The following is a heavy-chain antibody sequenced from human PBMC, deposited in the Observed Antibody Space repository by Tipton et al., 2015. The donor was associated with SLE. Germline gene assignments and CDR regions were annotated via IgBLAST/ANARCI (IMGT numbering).Heavy chain of an antibody. CDR3: AKYLATSGMSPYAFDV. V-gene: IGHV3-23*01. J-gene: IGHJ3*01. CDR2: ISGSGSA. CDR1: GFTFDDYA. Sequence: GSLRLSCAASGFTFDDYAMLWVRQAPGKGLEWVSSISGSGSAGYTDSVKGRFTASRDNSRNTLYLQMNSLRAEDTAVYYCAKYLATSGMSPYAFDVWGQGTRVTVSS. D-gene: IGHD1-1*01.